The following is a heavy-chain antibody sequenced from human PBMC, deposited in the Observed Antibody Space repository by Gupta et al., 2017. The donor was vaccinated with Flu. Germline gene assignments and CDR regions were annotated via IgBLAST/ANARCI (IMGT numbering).Heavy chain of an antibody. J-gene: IGHJ3*01. CDR1: GGIFSTDE. CDR2: ISSRGGII. V-gene: IGHV3-48*03. D-gene: IGHD7-27*01. Sequence: EGQLVESGGGLVQPGGSLRLSCEASGGIFSTDEMTWVRQAPGKGLEWVSFISSRGGIIYYADSVKGRFTISRDNAKNSLYLQMNSLRAEDTALYYCARWGNTNWASFDVWGQETMATVSS. CDR3: ARWGNTNWASFDV.